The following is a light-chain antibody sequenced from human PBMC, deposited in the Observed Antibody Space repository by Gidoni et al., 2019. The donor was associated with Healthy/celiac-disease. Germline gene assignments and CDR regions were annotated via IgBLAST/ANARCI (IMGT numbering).Light chain of an antibody. J-gene: IGKJ5*01. V-gene: IGKV1-9*01. CDR1: QGISSY. CDR3: QQLNSYPIT. Sequence: DIQLTQSPSFLSASAGDRVTITCRASQGISSYLAWYQQKPGKAPKLLIYAASTLQSGVPSRFSGSGSGTEFTLTISSLQPEDFATYYCQQLNSYPITFXQXTRLXIK. CDR2: AAS.